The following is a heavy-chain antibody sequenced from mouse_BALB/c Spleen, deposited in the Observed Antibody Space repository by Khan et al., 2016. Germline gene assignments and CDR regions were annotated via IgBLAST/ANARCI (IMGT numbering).Heavy chain of an antibody. CDR3: VRHYYGSSYGGYFDY. CDR1: GFTFNTYA. D-gene: IGHD1-1*01. V-gene: IGHV10-1*02. Sequence: EVKLEESGGGLVQPKGSLKLSCAASGFTFNTYAMNWVRQAPGKGLEWVARIRSKSNNYATYYADSVKDRFTISRDDSQSMLYLQMNNLKTEDTAMYYCVRHYYGSSYGGYFDYWGQGTTLTVSS. CDR2: IRSKSNNYAT. J-gene: IGHJ2*01.